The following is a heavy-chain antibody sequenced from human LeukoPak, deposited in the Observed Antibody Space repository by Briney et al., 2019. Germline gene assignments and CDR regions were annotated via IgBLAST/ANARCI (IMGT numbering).Heavy chain of an antibody. J-gene: IGHJ4*02. CDR3: VRDQSEFDS. V-gene: IGHV4-59*01. CDR2: IHYSGST. CDR1: GGSIKTYY. Sequence: KSSETLSLTCSVSGGSIKTYYWTWIRQPPGKGLEGIGYIHYSGSTDSNPSLMGRFTISLDTSKSQFSLELRSVTAADTAVYYCVRDQSEFDSWGQGTVVTVSS.